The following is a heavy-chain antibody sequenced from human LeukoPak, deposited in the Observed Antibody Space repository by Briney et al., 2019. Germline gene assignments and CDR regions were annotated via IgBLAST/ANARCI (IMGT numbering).Heavy chain of an antibody. J-gene: IGHJ4*02. V-gene: IGHV4-59*01. CDR3: ARGGGWLPDY. CDR2: IYHNGNT. Sequence: SETLSLTCTVSGGSISDYYWSWIRQPPGKGLEWIGNIYHNGNTNYSPSLKSRVTMSLDTSKSQFSLKLSSVTGADTGVYYCARGGGWLPDYWGQGTLVIVSS. CDR1: GGSISDYY. D-gene: IGHD5-24*01.